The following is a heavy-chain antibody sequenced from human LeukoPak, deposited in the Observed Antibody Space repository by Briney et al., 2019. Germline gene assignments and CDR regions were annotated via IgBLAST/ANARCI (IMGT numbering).Heavy chain of an antibody. Sequence: PGASVKVSCKASGYTFTGYYMHWVRQAPGQGLEWMGWINPNSGGTNYAQKFQGRVTMTRDTSISTAYMELSRLRSDDTAVYYCARKFAGRWLQFVDYWGQGTLVTVSS. CDR2: INPNSGGT. J-gene: IGHJ4*02. CDR3: ARKFAGRWLQFVDY. D-gene: IGHD5-24*01. CDR1: GYTFTGYY. V-gene: IGHV1-2*02.